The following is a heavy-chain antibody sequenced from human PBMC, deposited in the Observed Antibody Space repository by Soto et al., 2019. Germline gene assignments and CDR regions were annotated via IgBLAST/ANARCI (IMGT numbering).Heavy chain of an antibody. D-gene: IGHD3-22*01. J-gene: IGHJ5*02. CDR3: XXXXTNXDYEADTWFDP. CDR2: INQDGGQT. V-gene: IGHV3-7*01. Sequence: ALRLCCGASGFPVGRYWMDWVGQAPGKGLEWVANINQDGGQTYYVDSVKGRFTISRNNAKNFLYLQMDSLRAEDTAVYCGXXXXTNXDYEADTWFDPWGQGT. CDR1: GFPVGRYW.